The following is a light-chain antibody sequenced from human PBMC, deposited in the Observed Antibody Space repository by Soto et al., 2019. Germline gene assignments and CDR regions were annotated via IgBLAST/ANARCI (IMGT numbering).Light chain of an antibody. CDR1: QNINRR. CDR3: QQHNNYPWT. J-gene: IGKJ1*01. V-gene: IGKV1-5*01. Sequence: IQLTQSPSSLSASVGDRVTITCRASQNINRRLSSYQQKPANAPTLLLYDAACMESGVPASFSGGGSGTEFTPTISSLQPDDFSTFYCQQHNNYPWTFGQGTKVDIK. CDR2: DAA.